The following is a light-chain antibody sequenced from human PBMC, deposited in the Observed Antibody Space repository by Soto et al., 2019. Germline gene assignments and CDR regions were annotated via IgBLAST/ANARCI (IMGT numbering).Light chain of an antibody. CDR3: SSYISSSTLV. CDR1: SSDVGAYNY. CDR2: EVS. Sequence: QSVLTQPASVSGPPGQSITISCTGTSSDVGAYNYVSWYQQHPGKAPKPMIYEVSNRTSGGSNRFSGSKSGNTASLTISGLQAEDEADYYCSSYISSSTLVFGTGTKVTVL. V-gene: IGLV2-14*01. J-gene: IGLJ1*01.